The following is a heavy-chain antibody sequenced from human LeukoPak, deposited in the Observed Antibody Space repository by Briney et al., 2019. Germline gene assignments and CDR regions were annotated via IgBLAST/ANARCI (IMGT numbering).Heavy chain of an antibody. Sequence: SETLSLTCNVSGAAMSSYYWSWFRQPPGKGLEWITYIYYSGSTKHNPSLKSRVTASLDMSRNQFSLNLSPATAADTAVYYCARSDYGGDPTYDAFDLWGQGTMVTVSS. V-gene: IGHV4-59*01. CDR3: ARSDYGGDPTYDAFDL. CDR1: GAAMSSYY. CDR2: IYYSGST. D-gene: IGHD4-17*01. J-gene: IGHJ3*01.